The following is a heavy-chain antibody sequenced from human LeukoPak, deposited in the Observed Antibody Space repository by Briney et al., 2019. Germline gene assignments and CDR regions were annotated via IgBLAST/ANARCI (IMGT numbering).Heavy chain of an antibody. CDR1: GFAFSSYG. D-gene: IGHD3-9*01. J-gene: IGHJ4*02. CDR2: ISYDGSNK. CDR3: AKTGGYFDWPYYFDY. Sequence: TGGSLRLSCAASGFAFSSYGMHWVRQAPGKGLEWVAVISYDGSNKYYADSVKGRFTISRDNSKNTLYLQMNSLRAEDTAVYYCAKTGGYFDWPYYFDYWGQGTLVTVSS. V-gene: IGHV3-30*18.